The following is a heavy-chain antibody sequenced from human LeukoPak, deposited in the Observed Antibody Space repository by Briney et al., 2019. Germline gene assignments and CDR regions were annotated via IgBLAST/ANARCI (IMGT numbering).Heavy chain of an antibody. J-gene: IGHJ4*02. CDR2: ISSSSSYI. V-gene: IGHV3-21*01. CDR1: GFTFSSYS. CDR3: ARGGFGVVINQLDY. Sequence: PGGSLRLSCAASGFTFSSYSMNWVRQAPGKGLEWVSSISSSSSYIYYADSVKGRFTISRDNAKNSLYLQMNSLRAEDTAVYYYARGGFGVVINQLDYWGQGTLVTVSS. D-gene: IGHD3-3*01.